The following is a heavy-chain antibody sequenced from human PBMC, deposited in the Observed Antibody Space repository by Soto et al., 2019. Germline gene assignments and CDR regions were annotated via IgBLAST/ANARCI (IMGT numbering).Heavy chain of an antibody. D-gene: IGHD3-16*01. V-gene: IGHV3-7*01. CDR1: VFSFSSYW. CDR3: VRDVAFDYVN. CDR2: IKQDESEK. Sequence: EVQLVESGGGLVQPGGSLRISCTVSVFSFSSYWMSWVRQAPGKGLEWVASIKQDESEKYYVDSVKGRFTISRDNVDDSLFLQMNSLSADDTAVYFCVRDVAFDYVNWGQGTLVTVSS. J-gene: IGHJ4*02.